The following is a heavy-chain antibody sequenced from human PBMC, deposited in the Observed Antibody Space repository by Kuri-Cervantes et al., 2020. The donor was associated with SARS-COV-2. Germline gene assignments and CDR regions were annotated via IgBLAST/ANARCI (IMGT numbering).Heavy chain of an antibody. D-gene: IGHD3-10*01. J-gene: IGHJ6*02. CDR2: IYYSGST. CDR1: GGSISSYY. CDR3: ARGWDYGSGSYYPRGDYGMDV. Sequence: GSLRLSCTVSGGSISSYYWSWIRQPPGKGLGWIGYIYYSGSTNYNPSLKSRVTISVDTSKNQFSLKLSSVTAADTAVYYCARGWDYGSGSYYPRGDYGMDVWGQGTTVTVSS. V-gene: IGHV4-59*01.